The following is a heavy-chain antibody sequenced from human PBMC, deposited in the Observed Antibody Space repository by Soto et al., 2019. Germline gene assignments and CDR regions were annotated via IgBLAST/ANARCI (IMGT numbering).Heavy chain of an antibody. CDR2: ISGSGGST. J-gene: IGHJ4*02. Sequence: GRSLRLSCAASGFTFSSYAMSWVRQAPGKGLEWVSAISGSGGSTYYADSVKGRFTISRDNSKNTLYLQMNSLRAEDTAVYYCAKDRAFDFWSGYSGSCFDYWGQGTLVTVS. CDR1: GFTFSSYA. D-gene: IGHD3-3*01. V-gene: IGHV3-23*01. CDR3: AKDRAFDFWSGYSGSCFDY.